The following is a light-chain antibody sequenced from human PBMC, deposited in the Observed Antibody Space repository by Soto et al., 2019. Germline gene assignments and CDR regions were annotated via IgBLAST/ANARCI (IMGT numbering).Light chain of an antibody. CDR3: SLYLSSSTPYV. CDR2: DDS. V-gene: IGLV2-14*01. CDR1: SSDVGGYNY. J-gene: IGLJ1*01. Sequence: QSALTQPASVSGSPGQSITISCTGTSSDVGGYNYVSWYQQHPGKAPKLMIYDDSNRPSGVSNRFSGSKSGNTASLTISGRQAEDEGDFFCSLYLSSSTPYVFGTGTKLTVL.